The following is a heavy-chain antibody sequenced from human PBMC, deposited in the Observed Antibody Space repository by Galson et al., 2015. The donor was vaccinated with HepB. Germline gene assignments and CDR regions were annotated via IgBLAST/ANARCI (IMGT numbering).Heavy chain of an antibody. Sequence: SVKVSCKASGYTFITYGICWVRQAPGQGLEWMGWISAYNGDTNYAQKFQGRVTMTRDTSTSTAYMELTSLRSDDTAVYYCARVGGGSHYYFYMGVGGEGTTGT. V-gene: IGHV1-18*01. D-gene: IGHD3-16*01. J-gene: IGHJ6*03. CDR3: ARVGGGSHYYFYMGV. CDR2: ISAYNGDT. CDR1: GYTFITYG.